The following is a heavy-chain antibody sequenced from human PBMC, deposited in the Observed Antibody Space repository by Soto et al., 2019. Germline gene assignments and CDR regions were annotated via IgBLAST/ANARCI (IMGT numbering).Heavy chain of an antibody. CDR3: SPDEWG. CDR2: IKSKVHGETT. J-gene: IGHJ4*02. CDR1: GFNFSNGW. V-gene: IGHV3-15*05. Sequence: EVQLVESGGGLVKPGGSLRLSCAASGFNFSNGWMSWVRQAPGKGLEWVGRIKSKVHGETTDYAAHVKGRFTISRDDSKNTLYLQMHSLQTEVTAVYYCSPDEWGWGQGTLVTVSS. D-gene: IGHD1-26*01.